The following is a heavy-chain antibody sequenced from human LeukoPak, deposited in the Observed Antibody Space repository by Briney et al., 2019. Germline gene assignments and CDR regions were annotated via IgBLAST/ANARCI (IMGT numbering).Heavy chain of an antibody. J-gene: IGHJ6*03. V-gene: IGHV1-46*01. CDR2: IKPGDSVT. Sequence: ASVKVSCKASGYTFTTYYMHWVRQAPGQGLEWIGIIKPGDSVTSYSQNFKGRVTMTRDMSTTTVYMEMTSLRSDDTAVYYCARDRKSEIGGAIAGHYMDVWGKGTTVTVSS. D-gene: IGHD3-16*02. CDR1: GYTFTTYY. CDR3: ARDRKSEIGGAIAGHYMDV.